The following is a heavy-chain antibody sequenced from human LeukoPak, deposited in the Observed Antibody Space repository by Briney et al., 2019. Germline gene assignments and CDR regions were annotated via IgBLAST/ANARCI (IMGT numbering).Heavy chain of an antibody. D-gene: IGHD5-18*01. CDR3: TTDWVRGTAMVLPLDY. Sequence: GGSLRLSCAASGFTFSNAWMSWVRQAPGKGLEWVGRIKSKTDGGTTDYAATVKGRFTISRDDSKNTLYLQMNSLKTEDTAVYYCTTDWVRGTAMVLPLDYWGQGTLVTVSS. CDR2: IKSKTDGGTT. J-gene: IGHJ4*02. V-gene: IGHV3-15*01. CDR1: GFTFSNAW.